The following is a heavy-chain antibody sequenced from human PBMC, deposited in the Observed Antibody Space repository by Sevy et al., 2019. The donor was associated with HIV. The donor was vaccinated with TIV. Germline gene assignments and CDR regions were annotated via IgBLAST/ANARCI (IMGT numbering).Heavy chain of an antibody. CDR2: IKRRTDGGTI. V-gene: IGHV3-15*01. J-gene: IGHJ4*02. Sequence: GGSLRLSCAASGITFSNVWMSWVRQAPGKGLEWVGRIKRRTDGGTIDYAAPVKGRFTISRDDSNNTLFLQMNTLKTEDLAVYDCTAEFSNSGWDGCLFDNWGQGTLVTVSS. CDR3: TAEFSNSGWDGCLFDN. CDR1: GITFSNVW. D-gene: IGHD6-19*01.